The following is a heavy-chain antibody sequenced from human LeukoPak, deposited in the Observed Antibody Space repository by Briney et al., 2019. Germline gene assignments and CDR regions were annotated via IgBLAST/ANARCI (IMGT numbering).Heavy chain of an antibody. D-gene: IGHD6-13*01. Sequence: SETLSLTCSVSGGSVSSGSYYWSWIRQPPGKGREWIGDIHYSGSTNYNPSLKSRVTISVDTSKNQFSLKLSSVTAADTAVYYCARDRLYSSSWYADFRGPFDYWGQGTLVTVSS. J-gene: IGHJ4*02. V-gene: IGHV4-61*01. CDR2: IHYSGST. CDR3: ARDRLYSSSWYADFRGPFDY. CDR1: GGSVSSGSYY.